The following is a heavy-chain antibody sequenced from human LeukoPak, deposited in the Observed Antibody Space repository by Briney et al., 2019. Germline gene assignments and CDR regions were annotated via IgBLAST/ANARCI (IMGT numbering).Heavy chain of an antibody. Sequence: GGSLRLSCAASGFTFSSYSMNWVRQAPGKGLEWVSSISSSSSYIYYADSVKGRFTISRDNAKNSLYLQMNSLRAEDTAVYYCAKVIAGYWYFDLWGRGTPVTVSS. CDR2: ISSSSSYI. CDR3: AKVIAGYWYFDL. J-gene: IGHJ2*01. V-gene: IGHV3-21*01. CDR1: GFTFSSYS. D-gene: IGHD6-13*01.